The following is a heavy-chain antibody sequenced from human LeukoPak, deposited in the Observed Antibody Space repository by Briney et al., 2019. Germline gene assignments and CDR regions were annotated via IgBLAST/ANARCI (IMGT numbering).Heavy chain of an antibody. Sequence: PSGTLSLTCAVSGGSISSSNWWSWVRQPPGKGLEWIGEIYHSGSTNYNPSLKSRVTISVDKSKNQFSLKLSSVTAADTAVYYCARGGSLEKNTAWFDPWGQGTLVTVSS. CDR3: ARGGSLEKNTAWFDP. CDR2: IYHSGST. CDR1: GGSISSSNW. J-gene: IGHJ5*02. V-gene: IGHV4-4*02. D-gene: IGHD1-26*01.